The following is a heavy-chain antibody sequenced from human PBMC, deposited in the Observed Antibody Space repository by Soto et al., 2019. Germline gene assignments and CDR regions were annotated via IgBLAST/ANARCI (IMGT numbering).Heavy chain of an antibody. D-gene: IGHD6-13*01. J-gene: IGHJ3*02. CDR2: IIPIFTTT. V-gene: IGHV1-69*12. CDR1: GGTFSNHA. Sequence: QVHLVQSGAEVKKPGSSVKVSCKASGGTFSNHATNWVRQAPGQGLEWMGRIIPIFTTTNYAQKFQGRVTITADESTITAYMELSSLKNDDTAVYYCAREVAADGTFREDVFDIWGQGTLVTVSS. CDR3: AREVAADGTFREDVFDI.